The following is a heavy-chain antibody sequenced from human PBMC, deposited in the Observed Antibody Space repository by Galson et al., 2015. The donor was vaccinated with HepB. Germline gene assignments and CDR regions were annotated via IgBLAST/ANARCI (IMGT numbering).Heavy chain of an antibody. D-gene: IGHD3-10*01. J-gene: IGHJ4*02. CDR1: GFTFSSCG. CDR2: ISYDGSNK. Sequence: SLRLSCAASGFTFSSCGMHWVRQAPGKGLEWVAVISYDGSNKYYADSVKGRFTISRDNSKNTLYLQMYSLRAEDTAVYYRANDAGGLGSMVRGVIIPYDYWGQGTLVTVSS. CDR3: ANDAGGLGSMVRGVIIPYDY. V-gene: IGHV3-30*18.